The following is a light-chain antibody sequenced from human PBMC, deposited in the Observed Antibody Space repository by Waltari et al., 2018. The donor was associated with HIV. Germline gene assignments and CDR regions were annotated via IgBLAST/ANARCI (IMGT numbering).Light chain of an antibody. CDR2: LNSDGSH. J-gene: IGLJ3*02. CDR1: SGHSHYA. V-gene: IGLV4-69*01. Sequence: QLVLTQSPSASASLGASVTLTCTLSSGHSHYAIASHQQQPEQGPRYLMKLNSDGSHYKGDGIPDRFSGSSSGAERYLTISSLQSEDEADYYCQTWGTGMVFGGGTKLTVL. CDR3: QTWGTGMV.